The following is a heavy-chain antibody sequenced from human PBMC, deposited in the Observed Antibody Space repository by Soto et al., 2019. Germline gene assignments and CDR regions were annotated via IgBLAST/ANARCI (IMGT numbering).Heavy chain of an antibody. D-gene: IGHD4-17*01. CDR1: GYTFTSYD. CDR2: MNPNSGNT. V-gene: IGHV1-8*01. CDR3: ARVSDYGDYDGTGEHYYYYYMDV. J-gene: IGHJ6*03. Sequence: QVQLVQSGAEVKKPGASVKVSCKASGYTFTSYDINWVRQATGQGLEWMGWMNPNSGNTGYAQKFQGRVTMTRNTSISTAYMELSSLRSEDTAVYYCARVSDYGDYDGTGEHYYYYYMDVWGKGTTVTVSS.